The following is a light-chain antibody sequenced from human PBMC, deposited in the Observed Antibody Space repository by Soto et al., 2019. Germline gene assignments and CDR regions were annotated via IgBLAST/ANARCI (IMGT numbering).Light chain of an antibody. CDR3: QKYNSAPWT. CDR1: QDISNY. V-gene: IGKV1-27*01. J-gene: IGKJ1*01. Sequence: DIQLTQSPSSLSASVGDRVTITCRASQDISNYLAWYQQKPGKVPNLLMYGASALRSGVPSRFSGSGSETDFTLTISSPQTEDVATYYCQKYNSAPWTFGQGTKVDIK. CDR2: GAS.